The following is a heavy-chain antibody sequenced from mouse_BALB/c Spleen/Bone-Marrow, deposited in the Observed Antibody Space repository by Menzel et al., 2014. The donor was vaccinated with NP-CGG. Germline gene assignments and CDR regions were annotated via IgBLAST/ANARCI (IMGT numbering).Heavy chain of an antibody. D-gene: IGHD2-14*01. Sequence: EVKVVDSGGGLVQPGGSLKLSCAASGFTFSSYIMSWVRQTPEKRLEWVAYISNGGDNTYYPDTVKGRFIISRDNAKNTLCLQMGSLKSEDTAMYYCVRHRYDGYYFDYWGQGTTLTVSS. V-gene: IGHV5-12-2*01. CDR2: ISNGGDNT. CDR3: VRHRYDGYYFDY. CDR1: GFTFSSYI. J-gene: IGHJ2*01.